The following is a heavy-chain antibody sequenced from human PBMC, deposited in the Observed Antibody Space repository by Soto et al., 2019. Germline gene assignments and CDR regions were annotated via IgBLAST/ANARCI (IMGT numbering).Heavy chain of an antibody. Sequence: SVKVSCKASGGTFSSYATSWVRPAPGEGREWMGGIIPIFGTANYAQKFQGRVTITADESTSTAYMELSSLRSEDTAVYYCAREASYYYDSSGFDPWGQGTLVTVSS. CDR3: AREASYYYDSSGFDP. CDR2: IIPIFGTA. CDR1: GGTFSSYA. V-gene: IGHV1-69*13. D-gene: IGHD3-22*01. J-gene: IGHJ5*02.